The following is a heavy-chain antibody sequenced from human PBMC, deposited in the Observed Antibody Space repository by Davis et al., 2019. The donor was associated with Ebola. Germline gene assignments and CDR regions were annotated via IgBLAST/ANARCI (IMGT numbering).Heavy chain of an antibody. V-gene: IGHV1-69*13. D-gene: IGHD3-22*01. J-gene: IGHJ4*02. CDR1: GGTFSSYA. CDR3: ARQYYYDSSGYYLYYFDY. CDR2: IIPIFGTA. Sequence: SVKVSCKASGGTFSSYAISWVRQAPGQGLEWMGGIIPIFGTANYAQKFQGRVTITADESTSTAYMELSSLRSEDTAVYYCARQYYYDSSGYYLYYFDYWGQGTLVTVSS.